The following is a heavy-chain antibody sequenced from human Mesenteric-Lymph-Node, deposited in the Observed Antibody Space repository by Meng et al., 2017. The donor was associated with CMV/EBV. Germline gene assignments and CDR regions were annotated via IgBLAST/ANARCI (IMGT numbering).Heavy chain of an antibody. D-gene: IGHD6-19*01. J-gene: IGHJ4*02. CDR3: ARGKDRIAVAGGSLDY. CDR1: GFTFSTYT. V-gene: IGHV3-21*01. Sequence: GGSLRLSCVASGFTFSTYTMNWVRQAPGKGLQWVSSISGSNTNIYYADSVKGRFTISRDNAKNSLYLQMNSLRAEDTALYYCARGKDRIAVAGGSLDYWAQGTLVTVSS. CDR2: ISGSNTNI.